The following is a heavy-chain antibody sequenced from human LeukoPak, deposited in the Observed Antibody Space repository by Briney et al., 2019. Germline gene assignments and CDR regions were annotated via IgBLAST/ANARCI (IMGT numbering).Heavy chain of an antibody. CDR3: ARPHDYGDYVYAFDI. D-gene: IGHD4-17*01. CDR1: GGSISSNNYY. Sequence: SETLSLTCTVSGGSISSNNYYWGWIRQPPGKGLEWIGSIYHSGSTYYNPSLKSRVTISVDTSKNQFSLKLSSVTAADTAVYYCARPHDYGDYVYAFDIWGQGTMVTVSS. J-gene: IGHJ3*02. CDR2: IYHSGST. V-gene: IGHV4-39*07.